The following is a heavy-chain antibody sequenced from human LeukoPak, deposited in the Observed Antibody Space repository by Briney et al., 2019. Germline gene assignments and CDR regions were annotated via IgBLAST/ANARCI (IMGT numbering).Heavy chain of an antibody. V-gene: IGHV3-33*01. D-gene: IGHD1-26*01. CDR3: ARGEGSYSAHFDY. CDR1: GFTFSTYG. Sequence: SGGSLRLSCAASGFTFSTYGIHWIHQAPGKGMDWVAVIWYDGSHKFYSDSVQGRFTISRDNSKNTLYLQMNSLRAEDTAVYYCARGEGSYSAHFDYWGQGTLVTVSS. J-gene: IGHJ4*02. CDR2: IWYDGSHK.